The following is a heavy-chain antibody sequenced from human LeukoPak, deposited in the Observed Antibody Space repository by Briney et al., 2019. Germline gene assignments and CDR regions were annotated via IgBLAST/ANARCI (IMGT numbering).Heavy chain of an antibody. CDR1: GFTFSSYW. Sequence: TGGSLRLSCAASGFTFSSYWMSRVRQAPGKGLEWVANIKQDGSEKYYVDSVKGRFTISRDNAKNSLYLQMNSLRAEDTAVYYCARDFELYAFDIWGQGTMVTVSS. V-gene: IGHV3-7*01. D-gene: IGHD1-26*01. CDR2: IKQDGSEK. CDR3: ARDFELYAFDI. J-gene: IGHJ3*02.